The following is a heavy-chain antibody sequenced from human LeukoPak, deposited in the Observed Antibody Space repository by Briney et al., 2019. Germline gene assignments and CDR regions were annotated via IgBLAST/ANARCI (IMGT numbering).Heavy chain of an antibody. J-gene: IGHJ1*01. CDR1: GFTFSSYW. Sequence: LPGGFLRLSCAASGFTFSSYWMHWVRQAPGKGLVWVSRIKSDGSTNYADSVKGRFTISRDNAKNTLSLQMNSLRAEDTGVYYCARAPSEIGGYYPEYFRHWGQGTLVTVSS. CDR2: IKSDGST. V-gene: IGHV3-74*01. CDR3: ARAPSEIGGYYPEYFRH. D-gene: IGHD3-22*01.